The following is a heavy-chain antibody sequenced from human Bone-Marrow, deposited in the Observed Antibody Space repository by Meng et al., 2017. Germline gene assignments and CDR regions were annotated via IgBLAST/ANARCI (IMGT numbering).Heavy chain of an antibody. CDR2: IYYSGST. V-gene: IGHV4-31*01. D-gene: IGHD6-13*01. CDR1: CGSISSGGYY. Sequence: VQVQKWGAGLLKPSGNLFLTCTVSCGSISSGGYYWSWIRQHPGKGLEWIGYIYYSGSTYYNPSLKSLVTISVDTSKNQFSLKLSSVTAADTAVYYCARGYSSSWYPLAPFDYWGQGTLVTVSS. CDR3: ARGYSSSWYPLAPFDY. J-gene: IGHJ4*02.